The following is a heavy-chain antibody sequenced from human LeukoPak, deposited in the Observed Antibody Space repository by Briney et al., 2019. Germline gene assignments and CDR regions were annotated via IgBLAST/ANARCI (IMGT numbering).Heavy chain of an antibody. CDR1: GGSISSYY. CDR3: ARGGGSGTYYYYMDV. V-gene: IGHV4-59*01. D-gene: IGHD2-15*01. J-gene: IGHJ6*03. CDR2: IYYSGST. Sequence: SETLSLTCTVSGGSISSYYWSWIRQPPGKGLEWIGYIYYSGSTTYNPSLKSRVTISIDTSKNQFSLKLSSVTAADTAIYYCARGGGSGTYYYYMDVWGKGTTVTISS.